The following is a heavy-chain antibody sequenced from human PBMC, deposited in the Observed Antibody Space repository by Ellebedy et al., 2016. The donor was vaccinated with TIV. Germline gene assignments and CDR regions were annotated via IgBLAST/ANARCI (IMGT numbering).Heavy chain of an antibody. J-gene: IGHJ2*01. CDR3: AIEPALTHWYFDP. V-gene: IGHV3-30*09. Sequence: GESLKISCEASGFSLKTYSVHWFRQAAGKRLEWVSVIASDGANKFYADFVRGRFALSRDNSKDTVFLQMNSLRTEDTAVYFCAIEPALTHWYFDPWGLGTLVIVST. CDR1: GFSLKTYS. CDR2: IASDGANK.